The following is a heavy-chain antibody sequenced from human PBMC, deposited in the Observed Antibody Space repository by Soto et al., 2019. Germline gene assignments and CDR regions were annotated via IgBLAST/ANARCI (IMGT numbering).Heavy chain of an antibody. D-gene: IGHD2-2*01. V-gene: IGHV3-30*18. CDR1: GFTFSSYG. Sequence: GGSLRLSCAASGFTFSSYGMHWVRQAPGKGLEWVAVISYDGSNKYYADSLKGRFTISRDNSKNTLYLQMNSLRAEDTAVYYCAKDRIVVVPAAIFYYYYYMDVWGKGTTVTVSS. CDR3: AKDRIVVVPAAIFYYYYYMDV. CDR2: ISYDGSNK. J-gene: IGHJ6*03.